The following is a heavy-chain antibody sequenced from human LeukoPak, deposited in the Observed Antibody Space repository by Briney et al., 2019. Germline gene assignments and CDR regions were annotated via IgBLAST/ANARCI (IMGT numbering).Heavy chain of an antibody. CDR2: IYSGGST. V-gene: IGHV3-53*01. CDR3: ARDPHWGAGYFDF. Sequence: PGGSLRLSCAASGFTVSSNHMSWVRQAPGKGLEWVSVIYSGGSTYYADSVKGRFTISRDNSKNTLYLQMNSLRAEDTAVYYCARDPHWGAGYFDFWGQGALVTVSS. D-gene: IGHD1-26*01. J-gene: IGHJ4*02. CDR1: GFTVSSNH.